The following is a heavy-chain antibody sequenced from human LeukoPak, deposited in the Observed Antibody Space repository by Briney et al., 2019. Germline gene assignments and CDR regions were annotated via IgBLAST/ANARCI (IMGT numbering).Heavy chain of an antibody. CDR2: ISAYNGNA. J-gene: IGHJ4*02. V-gene: IGHV1-18*01. Sequence: ASVKVSCKASGYTFTSYGITWVRQAPGQGLEWLGWISAYNGNAHYAQKFQGRVALTTDTATSTVYMELRTLRSDDTAVYYCVREMAVAIPAALTPYDYWGQGTLVTVSS. CDR1: GYTFTSYG. CDR3: VREMAVAIPAALTPYDY. D-gene: IGHD2-2*01.